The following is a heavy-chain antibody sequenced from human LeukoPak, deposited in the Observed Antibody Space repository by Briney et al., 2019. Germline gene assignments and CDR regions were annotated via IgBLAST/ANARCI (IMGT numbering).Heavy chain of an antibody. Sequence: GGSLRLSCAASGFNVSSNYVRWVRQAPGKGLEWVSVIYIDGTTYYADSVKGRFTISRDNSKNTVYFQMSSLRAEDTAVYYCATVRVGVFDIWGQGTLVAVSS. CDR3: ATVRVGVFDI. J-gene: IGHJ3*02. V-gene: IGHV3-53*01. CDR1: GFNVSSNY. CDR2: IYIDGTT. D-gene: IGHD2-8*01.